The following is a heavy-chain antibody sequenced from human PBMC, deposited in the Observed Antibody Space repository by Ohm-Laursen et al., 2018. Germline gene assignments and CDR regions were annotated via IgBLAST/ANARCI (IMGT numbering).Heavy chain of an antibody. CDR3: AKDLLPAAIRYYYYYGMDV. CDR1: GFRFNNYA. V-gene: IGHV3-23*01. J-gene: IGHJ6*02. Sequence: GSLRLSCTASGFRFNNYAMNWVRRAPGKGLEWVSAISEDGRSTFYANAVKGRFTISRDNSKNTMFLQMNSLRAEDTAVYYCAKDLLPAAIRYYYYYGMDVWGQGTTVTVSS. D-gene: IGHD2-2*02. CDR2: ISEDGRST.